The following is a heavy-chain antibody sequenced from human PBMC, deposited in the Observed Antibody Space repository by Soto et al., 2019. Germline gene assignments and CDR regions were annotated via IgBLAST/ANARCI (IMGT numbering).Heavy chain of an antibody. CDR3: ASTRLHDY. V-gene: IGHV3-7*01. J-gene: IGHJ4*02. Sequence: EVQLVESGGDLVQPGGSLRLSCAASGFNFSAYWMSWVRQAPGKGLEWVANINQDGDAKNYVDSVKGRFTISRDNAKNSLYLHMNSLSAEDTAMYYCASTRLHDYWGQGALVAVSS. CDR1: GFNFSAYW. D-gene: IGHD4-4*01. CDR2: INQDGDAK.